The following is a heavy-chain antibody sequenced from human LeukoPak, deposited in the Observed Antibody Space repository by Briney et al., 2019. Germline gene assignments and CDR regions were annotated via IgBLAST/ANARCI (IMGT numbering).Heavy chain of an antibody. V-gene: IGHV1-69*04. D-gene: IGHD2-15*01. CDR2: IIPILGIA. Sequence: SVKVSCKASGGTFSSYAISWVRQAPGQGLEWMGRIIPILGIANYAQKFQGRVTITADKSTSTAYMELSSLRSEDTAVYYCARVRRILGYCSGGSCYSQYFDYWGQGTLVTVSS. CDR3: ARVRRILGYCSGGSCYSQYFDY. J-gene: IGHJ4*02. CDR1: GGTFSSYA.